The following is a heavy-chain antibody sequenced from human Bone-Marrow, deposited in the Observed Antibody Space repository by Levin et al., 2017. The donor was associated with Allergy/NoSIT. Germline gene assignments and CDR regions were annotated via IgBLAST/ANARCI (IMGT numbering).Heavy chain of an antibody. D-gene: IGHD3-22*01. J-gene: IGHJ3*02. CDR1: GFTFSSYG. CDR3: AKVSFSYYYDSSGYSDDAFDI. CDR2: ISYDGSNK. Sequence: GGSLRLSCAASGFTFSSYGMHWVRQAPGKGLEWVAVISYDGSNKYYADSVKGRFTISRDNSKNTLYLQMNSLRAEDTAVYYCAKVSFSYYYDSSGYSDDAFDIWGQGTMVTVSS. V-gene: IGHV3-30*18.